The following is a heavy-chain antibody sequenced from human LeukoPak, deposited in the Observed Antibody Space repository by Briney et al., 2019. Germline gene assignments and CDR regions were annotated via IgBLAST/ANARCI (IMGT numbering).Heavy chain of an antibody. CDR3: AGSYGLDY. Sequence: SQTLSLTCTVSGGSISSGGHCWSWIRQHPGKGLEWIGCIYYSGSTNYNPSLKSRITISVDTSKSQFSLKLSSVTAADTAVYYCAGSYGLDYWGQGTLVTVSS. CDR2: IYYSGST. V-gene: IGHV4-31*03. D-gene: IGHD3-16*01. J-gene: IGHJ4*02. CDR1: GGSISSGGHC.